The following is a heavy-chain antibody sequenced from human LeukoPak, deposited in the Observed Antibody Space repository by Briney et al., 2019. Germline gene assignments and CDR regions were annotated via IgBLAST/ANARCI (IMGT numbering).Heavy chain of an antibody. CDR1: GYTFTGYY. J-gene: IGHJ4*02. CDR3: ARGATRFNRGDRVGDY. V-gene: IGHV1-2*02. CDR2: INPNSGGT. D-gene: IGHD6-6*01. Sequence: GASVKVSCKASGYTFTGYYMHWVRQAPGQGLEWMGWINPNSGGTNYAQKFQGRVTMTRDTSISTAYMELSRLRSDDTAVYYCARGATRFNRGDRVGDYWGQGTLVTVSS.